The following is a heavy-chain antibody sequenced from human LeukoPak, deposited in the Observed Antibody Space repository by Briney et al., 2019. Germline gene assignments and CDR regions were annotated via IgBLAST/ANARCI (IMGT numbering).Heavy chain of an antibody. Sequence: GGSLRLSCAASGFTFSSYGMHWVRQAPGKGLEWVAVIWYDGSNKYYADSVKGRFTISRDNSKNTLYLQMNSLRAEDTAVYYCARDADYYGSGSSVNWFDPWGQGTLVTVSS. CDR1: GFTFSSYG. D-gene: IGHD3-10*01. CDR2: IWYDGSNK. V-gene: IGHV3-33*01. CDR3: ARDADYYGSGSSVNWFDP. J-gene: IGHJ5*02.